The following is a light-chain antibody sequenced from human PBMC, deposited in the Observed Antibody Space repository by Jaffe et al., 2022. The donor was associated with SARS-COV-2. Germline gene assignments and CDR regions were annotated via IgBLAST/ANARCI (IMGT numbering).Light chain of an antibody. Sequence: QSALTQPASVSGSPGQSITISCVGTSSDVGGYKYVSWYQQHPGKAPKLMIYGVTDRPSGVSDRFSGSKSGNTASLSISGLQADDEADYYCSSRTSSGSYVFGTGTKVTVL. CDR2: GVT. CDR1: SSDVGGYKY. CDR3: SSRTSSGSYV. J-gene: IGLJ1*01. V-gene: IGLV2-14*01.